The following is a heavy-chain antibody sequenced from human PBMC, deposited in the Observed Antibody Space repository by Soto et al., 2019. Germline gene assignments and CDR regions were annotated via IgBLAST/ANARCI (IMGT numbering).Heavy chain of an antibody. Sequence: GGSLRLSCAASGFTFSSYGMHWVRQAPGKGLEWVAVIWYDGSNKYYADSVKGRFTISRDNSKNTLYLQMNSLRAEDTAVYYCARDTIHKGYFGVYGMDVWGQGTTVTVSS. CDR2: IWYDGSNK. CDR3: ARDTIHKGYFGVYGMDV. J-gene: IGHJ6*02. V-gene: IGHV3-33*01. D-gene: IGHD3-3*01. CDR1: GFTFSSYG.